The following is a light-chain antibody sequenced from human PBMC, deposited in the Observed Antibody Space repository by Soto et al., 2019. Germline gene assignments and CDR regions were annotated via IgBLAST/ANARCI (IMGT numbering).Light chain of an antibody. CDR3: QKYDDAALC. CDR2: AAS. V-gene: IGKV1-27*01. Sequence: DIQMTQSPSSLSASVGDRVTITCRASRGIGNYLAWYQQKPGKVPSLLIYAASTLQSGVSSRFSGSRSGTDFTLTISSLQTGDVATYYCQKYDDAALCLGGGTKVEI. CDR1: RGIGNY. J-gene: IGKJ4*01.